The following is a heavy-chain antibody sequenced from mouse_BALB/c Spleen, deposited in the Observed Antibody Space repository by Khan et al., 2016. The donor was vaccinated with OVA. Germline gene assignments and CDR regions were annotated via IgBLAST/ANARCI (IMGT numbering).Heavy chain of an antibody. CDR3: VREEALYHFDH. J-gene: IGHJ2*01. CDR2: IYPGTDNS. CDR1: GYIFTSYW. D-gene: IGHD3-2*02. Sequence: QVQLKQSGAELVRPGASVKLSCKTSGYIFTSYWIHWVKQRSGQGLEWIARIYPGTDNSYYNEKFKDKATLTADKSSSTAYMQLSSLKSEDSDVYFCVREEALYHFDHWGQGTTLTVSS. V-gene: IGHV1-76*01.